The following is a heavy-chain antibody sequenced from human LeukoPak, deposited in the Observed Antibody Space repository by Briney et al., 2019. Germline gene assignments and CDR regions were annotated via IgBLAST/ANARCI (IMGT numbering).Heavy chain of an antibody. CDR3: ARAALTTPVDY. J-gene: IGHJ4*02. D-gene: IGHD4-11*01. V-gene: IGHV4-39*07. Sequence: PSETLSLTCTASGGSISSSTYYWDWIRQPPGKGLEWIGSIYYSGSTYYNPSLKSRVTISVDTSKNQFSLKLSSVTAADTAVYYCARAALTTPVDYWGQGTLVTVSS. CDR1: GGSISSSTYY. CDR2: IYYSGST.